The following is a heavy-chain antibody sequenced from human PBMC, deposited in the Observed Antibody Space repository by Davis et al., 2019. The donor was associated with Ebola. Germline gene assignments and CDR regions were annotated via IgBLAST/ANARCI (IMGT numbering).Heavy chain of an antibody. CDR1: GYSFTSYW. D-gene: IGHD3-22*01. CDR2: IYPGDSDT. J-gene: IGHJ4*02. Sequence: QVSCKGSGYSFTSYWIGWVRQMPGKGLEWMGIIYPGDSDTRYSPSFQGQVPISADKSISTAYLQWGSLKASDTAMYYCARLPVYDSSGYFDYWGQGTLVTVSS. CDR3: ARLPVYDSSGYFDY. V-gene: IGHV5-51*01.